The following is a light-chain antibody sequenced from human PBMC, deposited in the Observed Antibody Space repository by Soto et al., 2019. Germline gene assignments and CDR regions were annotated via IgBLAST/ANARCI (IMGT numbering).Light chain of an antibody. V-gene: IGKV3-15*01. Sequence: EIVMTQSPAPLSVSPGERATLSCRARQGVSSSLAWYQQKPGQAPRLLIYGASTRATGIPARFSGSGSGTEFTLTISTLQSEDFAVYYCQQYNNWPPITFGQGTRLEIK. CDR1: QGVSSS. CDR2: GAS. J-gene: IGKJ5*01. CDR3: QQYNNWPPIT.